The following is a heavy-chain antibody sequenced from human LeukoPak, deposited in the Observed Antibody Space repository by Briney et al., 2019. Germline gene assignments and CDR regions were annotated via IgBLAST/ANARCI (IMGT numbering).Heavy chain of an antibody. D-gene: IGHD3-3*01. Sequence: PSETLSLTCTVSGGSVSSGSYYWSWLRQPPGKGLEWIGYIYYSGSTNYNPSLKSRVTISVDTSKNQFSLKLSSVTAADTAVYYCARDLEWSLLYWGQGTLVTVSS. J-gene: IGHJ4*02. V-gene: IGHV4-61*01. CDR2: IYYSGST. CDR3: ARDLEWSLLY. CDR1: GGSVSSGSYY.